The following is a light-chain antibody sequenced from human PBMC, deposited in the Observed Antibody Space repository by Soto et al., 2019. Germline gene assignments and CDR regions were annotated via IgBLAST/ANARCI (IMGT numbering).Light chain of an antibody. CDR3: QQYNNWPYT. J-gene: IGKJ2*01. CDR2: GAS. Sequence: EIVMTQSPATLSVSPGERVTLSCRASQSVSGKLAWYQQKSGQAPRLLIYGASTRATGFPARFSGSGSGTEFTLTISSLQSEDFALYYCQQYNNWPYTFGQGTKLEIK. CDR1: QSVSGK. V-gene: IGKV3-15*01.